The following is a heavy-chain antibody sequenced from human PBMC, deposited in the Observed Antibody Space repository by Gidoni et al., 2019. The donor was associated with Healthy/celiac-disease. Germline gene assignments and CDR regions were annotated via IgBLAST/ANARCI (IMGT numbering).Heavy chain of an antibody. Sequence: QLQLQESGTGLVKPSETLSLTCTVSGGSISSSSYYWGWIRQPPGKGLEWIGSIYYSGSTYYNPSLKSRVTISVDTSKNQFSLKLSSVTAADTAVYYCARPVQAGRAFDIWGQGTMVTVSS. V-gene: IGHV4-39*01. J-gene: IGHJ3*02. CDR3: ARPVQAGRAFDI. D-gene: IGHD3-10*02. CDR2: IYYSGST. CDR1: GGSISSSSYY.